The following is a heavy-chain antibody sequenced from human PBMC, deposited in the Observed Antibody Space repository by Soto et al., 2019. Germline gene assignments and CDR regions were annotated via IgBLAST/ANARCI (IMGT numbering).Heavy chain of an antibody. CDR2: INHSGST. CDR3: ARVPRYSKSATLDY. Sequence: PSETLSLTCAVYGGSFSGYYWSWIRQPPGKGLEWIGEINHSGSTNYNPSLKSRVTISVDTSKNQFSLKLSSVTAADTAVYYCARVPRYSKSATLDYWGQGTLVTVSS. J-gene: IGHJ4*02. V-gene: IGHV4-34*01. CDR1: GGSFSGYY. D-gene: IGHD5-12*01.